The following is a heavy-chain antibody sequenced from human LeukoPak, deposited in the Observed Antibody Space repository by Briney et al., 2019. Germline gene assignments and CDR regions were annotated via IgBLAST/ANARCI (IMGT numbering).Heavy chain of an antibody. D-gene: IGHD1-26*01. CDR2: IYTSGST. V-gene: IGHV4-4*07. Sequence: SETLSLPCTVSGGSISSYYWSWIRQPAGKGLEWIGRIYTSGSTNYNPSLKSRVTMSVDTSKNQFSLQLSSVTAADTAVYYCARGSGSYYSYYYSYMDVWGKGTTVTASS. CDR3: ARGSGSYYSYYYSYMDV. CDR1: GGSISSYY. J-gene: IGHJ6*03.